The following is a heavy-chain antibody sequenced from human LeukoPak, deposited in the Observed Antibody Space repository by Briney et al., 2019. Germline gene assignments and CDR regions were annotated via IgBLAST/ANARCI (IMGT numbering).Heavy chain of an antibody. CDR2: IKQDGSEK. D-gene: IGHD3-16*01. CDR1: GFTFSSYE. Sequence: GGSLRLSCAASGFTFSSYEMNWVRQAPGKGLEWVANIKQDGSEKYYVDSVKGRFTISRDNAKNSLYLQMNSLRAEDMAVYYCARVLRYYYYMDVWGKGTTVTISS. J-gene: IGHJ6*03. V-gene: IGHV3-7*01. CDR3: ARVLRYYYYMDV.